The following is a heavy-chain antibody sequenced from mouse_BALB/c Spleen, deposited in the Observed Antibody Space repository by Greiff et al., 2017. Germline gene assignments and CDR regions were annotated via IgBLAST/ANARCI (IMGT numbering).Heavy chain of an antibody. CDR3: ARAIHYYGYKYFDV. CDR2: ISSGGSYT. V-gene: IGHV5-9-4*01. J-gene: IGHJ1*01. CDR1: GFTFSSYA. D-gene: IGHD1-2*01. Sequence: EVKVEESGGGLVKPGGSLKLSCAASGFTFSSYAMSWVRQSPEKRLEWVAEISSGGSYTYYPDTVTGRFTISRDNAKNTLYLEMSSLRSEDTAMYYCARAIHYYGYKYFDVWGAGTTVTVSS.